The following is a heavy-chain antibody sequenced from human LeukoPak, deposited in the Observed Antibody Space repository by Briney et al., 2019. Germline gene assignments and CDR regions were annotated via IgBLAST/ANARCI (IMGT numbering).Heavy chain of an antibody. Sequence: GGSLRLSCAASGFTLSAYWMHWVRQAPGKGLMWVSRIEGDGNRITYADSVKGRFTISRDNAKNTPYLQMNSLRAEDTAVYYCTRDWRNLGYDYWGQGTLVTVSS. CDR3: TRDWRNLGYDY. V-gene: IGHV3-74*01. J-gene: IGHJ4*02. CDR2: IEGDGNRI. D-gene: IGHD5-12*01. CDR1: GFTLSAYW.